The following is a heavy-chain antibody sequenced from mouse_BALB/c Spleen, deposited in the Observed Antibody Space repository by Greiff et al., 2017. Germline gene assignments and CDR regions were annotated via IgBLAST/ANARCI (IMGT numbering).Heavy chain of an antibody. CDR2: INPYNGAT. CDR1: GYSFTGYY. D-gene: IGHD4-1*01. CDR3: ARYWDVGAMDY. Sequence: EVKLMESGPELVKPGASVKISCKASGYSFTGYYMHWVKQSHVKSLEWIGRINPYNGATSYNQNFKDKASLTVDKSSSTAYMELHSLTSEDSAVYYCARYWDVGAMDYWGQGTSVTVSS. J-gene: IGHJ4*01. V-gene: IGHV1-31*01.